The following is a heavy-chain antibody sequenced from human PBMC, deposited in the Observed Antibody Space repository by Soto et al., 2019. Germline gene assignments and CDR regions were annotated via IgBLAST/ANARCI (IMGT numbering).Heavy chain of an antibody. Sequence: SETLSLTCAVYGGSFSGYYWSWIRQPPGKGLEWIGEINHSGSTNYNPSLKSRVTISVDTSKNQFSLKRSSVTAADTAVYYCARLGGSYYYYYYYMDVWGKGTTVTVSS. CDR3: ARLGGSYYYYYYYMDV. CDR2: INHSGST. V-gene: IGHV4-34*01. J-gene: IGHJ6*03. D-gene: IGHD1-26*01. CDR1: GGSFSGYY.